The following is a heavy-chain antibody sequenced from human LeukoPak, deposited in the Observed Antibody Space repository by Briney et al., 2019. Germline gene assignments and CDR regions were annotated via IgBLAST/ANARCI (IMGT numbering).Heavy chain of an antibody. CDR2: IRYDGSNK. Sequence: GGSLRLSCAASGFTFSSYGMHWVRQAPGKGLEWVAFIRYDGSNKYYADSVKGRFTISRDNSKNTLYLQMNSLRAEDTAVYYCAKPEDETRIAAVAVQHWGQGTLVTVSS. CDR3: AKPEDETRIAAVAVQH. V-gene: IGHV3-30*02. J-gene: IGHJ1*01. D-gene: IGHD6-13*01. CDR1: GFTFSSYG.